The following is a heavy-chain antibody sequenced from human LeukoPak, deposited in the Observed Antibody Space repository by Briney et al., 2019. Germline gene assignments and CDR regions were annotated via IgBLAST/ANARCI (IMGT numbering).Heavy chain of an antibody. CDR1: GFTFSNYG. D-gene: IGHD1-26*01. J-gene: IGHJ5*02. V-gene: IGHV3-33*01. CDR3: ARALGGGSYSFNWFDP. Sequence: GGSLRLSCAASGFTFSNYGMHWVRQAPGKGLEWVAVIWYDGSNKYYADSVKGRFTISRDNSKNTMYLQMNSLRAEDTAVYYCARALGGGSYSFNWFDPWGQGTLVTVSS. CDR2: IWYDGSNK.